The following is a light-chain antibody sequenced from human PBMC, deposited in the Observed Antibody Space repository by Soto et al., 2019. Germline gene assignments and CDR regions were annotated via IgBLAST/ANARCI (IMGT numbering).Light chain of an antibody. CDR2: DTS. J-gene: IGKJ1*01. CDR1: QIIWNR. CDR3: QHYGGLWT. Sequence: DLQITQSPFTLFPSIGDRIDISCLASQIIWNRLAWYQQKPVTAPKVLIYDTSTLESGVSSRFSGSGSGTNFILTISSLQPDDFATYYCQHYGGLWTFGLGTKVDIK. V-gene: IGKV1-5*01.